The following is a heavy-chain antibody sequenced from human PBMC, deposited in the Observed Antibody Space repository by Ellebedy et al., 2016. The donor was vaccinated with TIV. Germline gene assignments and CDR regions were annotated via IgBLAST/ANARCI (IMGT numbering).Heavy chain of an antibody. CDR3: TTVLRARVMMYYFDY. V-gene: IGHV3-15*01. J-gene: IGHJ4*02. CDR1: GFTFSNAW. D-gene: IGHD2-21*01. CDR2: IKSKTDGGTT. Sequence: GGSLRLSCAASGFTFSNAWMSWVRQAPGKGLEWVGRIKSKTDGGTTDYAAPVKGRFTISRDDSKNTLYLQMNSLKTEDTAVYYCTTVLRARVMMYYFDYWGQGTLVTVSS.